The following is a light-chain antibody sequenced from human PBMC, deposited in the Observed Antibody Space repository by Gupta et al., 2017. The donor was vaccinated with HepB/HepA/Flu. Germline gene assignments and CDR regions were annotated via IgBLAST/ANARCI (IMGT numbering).Light chain of an antibody. CDR3: QRTHSYPRT. J-gene: IGKJ1*01. CDR2: KAS. V-gene: IGKV1-5*03. Sequence: DIQMTQFPSTLSASIGDRVTITCRASDNVNRWLAWYQQKPGRAPNLLINKASKVENGVSSRFRSSGSAADFTLIISMRPPEDFVNYCIQRTHSYPRTFGQGTRLEVK. CDR1: DNVNRW.